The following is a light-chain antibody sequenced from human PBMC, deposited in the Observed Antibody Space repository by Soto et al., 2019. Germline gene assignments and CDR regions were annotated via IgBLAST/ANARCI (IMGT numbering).Light chain of an antibody. CDR2: KAS. CDR1: QSISSW. Sequence: DIQMNQSPSTLSASVGDRVTITCRASQSISSWWTWYQQKPGKAPKLLIYKASSLESGVPSRFSGSGSGTEFTLTISSLQPDDFATYYCQQYNSYPYTFGQGTKLEIK. J-gene: IGKJ2*01. V-gene: IGKV1-5*03. CDR3: QQYNSYPYT.